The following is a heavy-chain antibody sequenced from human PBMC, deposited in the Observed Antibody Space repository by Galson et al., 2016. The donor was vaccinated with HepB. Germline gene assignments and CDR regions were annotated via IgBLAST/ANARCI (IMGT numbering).Heavy chain of an antibody. V-gene: IGHV3-33*06. CDR3: AKDGWTAGRPFDS. CDR2: IWYDGSNK. J-gene: IGHJ4*02. Sequence: SLRLSCAASGFTFSSYGMHWVRQAPGKGLEWVAVIWYDGSNKYYADSVKGRFTISSDNSKNTLYLQMNSLRAEDTAVYYCAKDGWTAGRPFDSWGQGTLVTGSS. D-gene: IGHD6-6*01. CDR1: GFTFSSYG.